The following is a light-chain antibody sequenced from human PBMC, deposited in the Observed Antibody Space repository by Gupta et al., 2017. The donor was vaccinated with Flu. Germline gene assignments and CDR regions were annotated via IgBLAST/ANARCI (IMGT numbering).Light chain of an antibody. CDR1: QSISSW. J-gene: IGKJ1*01. CDR3: QQYTDLWT. V-gene: IGKV1-5*03. Sequence: VGDRVTITCRASQSISSWLAWYQQKPGKAPKLLIYKASTLESGVPSKFSGSGSGTEFTLTISSLQPDDFATYYCQQYTDLWTFGQGTTVEIK. CDR2: KAS.